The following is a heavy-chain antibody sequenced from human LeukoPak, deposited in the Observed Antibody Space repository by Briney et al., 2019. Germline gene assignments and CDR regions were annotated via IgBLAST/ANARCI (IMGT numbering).Heavy chain of an antibody. V-gene: IGHV1-18*01. D-gene: IGHD3-9*01. CDR3: AREVDILTGYYASNSIWFDP. Sequence: ASVKVSCKTSGYTFANYGITWVRQAPGQGLEWMGWISAYNGNTNYAQKLQGRVTMTTDTSTSTAYMELRSLRSDDTAVYYCAREVDILTGYYASNSIWFDPWGQGTLVTVSS. J-gene: IGHJ5*02. CDR2: ISAYNGNT. CDR1: GYTFANYG.